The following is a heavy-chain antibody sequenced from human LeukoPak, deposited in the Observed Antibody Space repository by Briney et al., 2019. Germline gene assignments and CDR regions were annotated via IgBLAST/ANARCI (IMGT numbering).Heavy chain of an antibody. Sequence: GGSLRLACAASGFIFKNYWMSWVRQAPGNGLEWVANIEPGGSESYYVDSVKGRFTISRDNADNSLYLQMNSLRDEDTAVYYCATTTVSDLGRWTIFNYWGQGTLVTVSS. CDR3: ATTTVSDLGRWTIFNY. CDR2: IEPGGSES. CDR1: GFIFKNYW. D-gene: IGHD4-11*01. J-gene: IGHJ4*02. V-gene: IGHV3-7*01.